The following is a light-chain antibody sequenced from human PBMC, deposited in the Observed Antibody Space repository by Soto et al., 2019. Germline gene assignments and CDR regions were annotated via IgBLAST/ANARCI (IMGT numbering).Light chain of an antibody. CDR2: GAS. V-gene: IGKV3-15*01. J-gene: IGKJ1*01. Sequence: EIVMTQSPVTLSVSPGERVTLSCRASQSVSSNLAWYQQKPGQAPRLLIYGASTRATGIPARFSGSGSGTEFTLTISSLQSEDFAVYYCQQYYNWPRTFGQGTKVEIK. CDR3: QQYYNWPRT. CDR1: QSVSSN.